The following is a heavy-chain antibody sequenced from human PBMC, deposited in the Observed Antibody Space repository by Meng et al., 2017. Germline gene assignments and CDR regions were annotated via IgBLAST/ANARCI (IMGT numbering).Heavy chain of an antibody. CDR1: GCSIISSSYY. Sequence: SETLSLTCTVSGCSIISSSYYWGWIRQPPGKGLEWIGSIYYSGSTYYNPSLKSRVTMSVDTSKNQFSLKLSSVTAADTAVYYCARARDPGYCSGGSCYSWWSYDAFDIWGQGTMVTVSS. J-gene: IGHJ3*02. CDR3: ARARDPGYCSGGSCYSWWSYDAFDI. D-gene: IGHD2-15*01. CDR2: IYYSGST. V-gene: IGHV4-39*07.